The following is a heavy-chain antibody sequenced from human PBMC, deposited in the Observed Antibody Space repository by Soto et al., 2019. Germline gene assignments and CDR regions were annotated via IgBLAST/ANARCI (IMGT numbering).Heavy chain of an antibody. V-gene: IGHV4-39*01. J-gene: IGHJ4*02. CDR3: AGASSRVSSVVAAY. CDR2: IYYSGST. CDR1: GGSINSSSYF. D-gene: IGHD2-15*01. Sequence: SETLSLTCSVSGGSINSSSYFWGWVRQPPGKGLEWIGSIYYSGSTYYNPSLRSRVTISVDTSKNQFSLKLSSVTAADTAVYYCAGASSRVSSVVAAYWGQGTLVTVSS.